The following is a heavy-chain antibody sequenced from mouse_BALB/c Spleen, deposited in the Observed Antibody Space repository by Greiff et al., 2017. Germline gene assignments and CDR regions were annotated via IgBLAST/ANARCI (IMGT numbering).Heavy chain of an antibody. V-gene: IGHV2-9*02. CDR2: IWDGGNT. Sequence: VQLVESGPGLVAPSQSLSITCTVSGFSLTGYGVHWVRQPPGKGLEWLGVIWDGGNTNYTSSIMSRLSSSKDNSKIQVFLKMNSLQTDDTAMYYCARDRVDVDAMDYWGQGTSVTVAS. CDR1: GFSLTGYG. D-gene: IGHD1-1*02. CDR3: ARDRVDVDAMDY. J-gene: IGHJ4*01.